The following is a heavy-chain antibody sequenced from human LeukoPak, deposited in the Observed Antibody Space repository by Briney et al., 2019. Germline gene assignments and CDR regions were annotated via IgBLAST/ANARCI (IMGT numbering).Heavy chain of an antibody. CDR3: AKDKGWGTYYFDY. Sequence: GGTLRLSCAASGFTFSSYGMHWVRQAPGKGLEWVAVIPYDGSNKYYADSVKGRFTISRDNSKNTLYLQMNSLRAEDTAVYYCAKDKGWGTYYFDYWGQGTLVTVSS. V-gene: IGHV3-30*18. J-gene: IGHJ4*02. D-gene: IGHD2-8*02. CDR2: IPYDGSNK. CDR1: GFTFSSYG.